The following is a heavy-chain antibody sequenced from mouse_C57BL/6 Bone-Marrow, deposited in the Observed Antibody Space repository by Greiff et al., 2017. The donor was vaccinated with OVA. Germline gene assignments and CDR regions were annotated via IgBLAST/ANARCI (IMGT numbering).Heavy chain of an antibody. V-gene: IGHV2-2*01. CDR3: ARMAYYSNSNYFDN. CDR2: IWSGGSP. J-gene: IGHJ2*01. Sequence: QVQLQQSGPGLVQPSQSLSITCTVSGFSLTNYGVHWVRQSPGKGLAWLGAIWSGGSPDYNAAFISRLSISKDNSESQVFFKMNSLQADDTAIYYCARMAYYSNSNYFDNWGQGTTLTVSS. D-gene: IGHD2-5*01. CDR1: GFSLTNYG.